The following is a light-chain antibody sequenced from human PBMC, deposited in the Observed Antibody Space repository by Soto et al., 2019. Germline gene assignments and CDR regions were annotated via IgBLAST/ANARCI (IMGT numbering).Light chain of an antibody. J-gene: IGLJ1*01. CDR3: QSYDSSLSGHNYV. CDR2: GNS. V-gene: IGLV1-40*01. CDR1: SSNIGAGYD. Sequence: QSVLTQPPSVSGAPGQRVTISCTGSSSNIGAGYDVHWYQQLPGTAPKLLIYGNSNRPSGGPDRFSGSKSGTSASLAITGLQAEDEADYYCQSYDSSLSGHNYVFGTGTKVTVL.